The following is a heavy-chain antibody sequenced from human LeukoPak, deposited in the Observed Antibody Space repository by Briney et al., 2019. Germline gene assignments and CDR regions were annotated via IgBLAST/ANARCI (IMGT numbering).Heavy chain of an antibody. J-gene: IGHJ4*02. CDR1: GFTFSSYA. V-gene: IGHV3-23*01. D-gene: IGHD2-2*01. Sequence: GGSLRLSCAASGFTFSSYAMSWVRQAPGKGLEWVSAFSGSGGSTYYADSVKGRFTISRDNSKNTLFLQMNSLRAEDTAVYCCAKDRCSSTSCYLFDYWGQGTLVTVSS. CDR2: FSGSGGST. CDR3: AKDRCSSTSCYLFDY.